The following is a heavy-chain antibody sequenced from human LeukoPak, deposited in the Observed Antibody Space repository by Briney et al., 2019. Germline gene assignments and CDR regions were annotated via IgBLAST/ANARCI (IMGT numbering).Heavy chain of an antibody. J-gene: IGHJ2*01. Sequence: SETLSLTCTVSGASIFSYYWNWIRQPPGKGLEWIGFIYSNGITSYNPSLRSRGSISIATSRNQFSLRLTSVTAADTAIYYCARRAYYDSSGYNPTAGYFDLWGRGTLVTVSS. CDR3: ARRAYYDSSGYNPTAGYFDL. CDR2: IYSNGIT. V-gene: IGHV4-4*08. CDR1: GASIFSYY. D-gene: IGHD3-22*01.